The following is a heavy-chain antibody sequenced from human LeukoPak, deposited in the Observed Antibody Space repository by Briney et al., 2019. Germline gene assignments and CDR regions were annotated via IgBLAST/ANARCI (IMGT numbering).Heavy chain of an antibody. D-gene: IGHD1-7*01. Sequence: PSETPSLTCTVSGGSISSGGYYWSWIRQHPGKGLEWIGYIYYSGSTYYNPSLKSRVTISVDTSKNQFSLKLSSVTAADTAVYYCARESWNYYFDYWGQGTLVTVSS. CDR2: IYYSGST. V-gene: IGHV4-31*03. CDR3: ARESWNYYFDY. J-gene: IGHJ4*02. CDR1: GGSISSGGYY.